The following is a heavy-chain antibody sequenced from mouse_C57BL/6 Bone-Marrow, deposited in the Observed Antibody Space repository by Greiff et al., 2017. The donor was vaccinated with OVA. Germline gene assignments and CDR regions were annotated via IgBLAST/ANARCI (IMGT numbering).Heavy chain of an antibody. CDR3: ARDPENWYLDV. CDR2: ISDGGSYT. J-gene: IGHJ1*03. CDR1: GFTFSSYA. V-gene: IGHV5-4*01. Sequence: EVQGVESGGGLVKPGGSLKLSCAASGFTFSSYAMSWVRQTPEKRLEWVATISDGGSYTYYPDNVKGRFTISRDNAKNNLYLQMSHLKSEDTAMYYCARDPENWYLDVWGTGTTVTVSS.